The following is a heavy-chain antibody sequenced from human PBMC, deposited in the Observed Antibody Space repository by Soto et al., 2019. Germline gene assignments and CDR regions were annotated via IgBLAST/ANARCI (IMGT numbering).Heavy chain of an antibody. V-gene: IGHV1-18*01. CDR3: ARAETFGGNDAFDI. CDR1: GYTFTSYG. Sequence: ASVKVSCKASGYTFTSYGISWVRQAPGQGLEWMGWISAYNGNTYYAQKLQGRVTMTTDTSTSTAYMELRSLRSDDTAVYYCARAETFGGNDAFDIWGQGTMVTVSS. D-gene: IGHD2-15*01. CDR2: ISAYNGNT. J-gene: IGHJ3*02.